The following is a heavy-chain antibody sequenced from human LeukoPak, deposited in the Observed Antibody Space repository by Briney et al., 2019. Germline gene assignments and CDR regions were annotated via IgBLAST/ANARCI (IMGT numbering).Heavy chain of an antibody. CDR1: GFTFSNYA. V-gene: IGHV3-23*01. Sequence: GGSLRLSCAASGFTFSNYAMSWVRQAPGKGLEWVSTISGSGGSTYYADSVKGRFTISRDNSKNTLYLQMNSLRAEDTAVYYCAKDGKDGYPAHFDYWGQGTLVTVSS. J-gene: IGHJ4*02. CDR2: ISGSGGST. D-gene: IGHD5-24*01. CDR3: AKDGKDGYPAHFDY.